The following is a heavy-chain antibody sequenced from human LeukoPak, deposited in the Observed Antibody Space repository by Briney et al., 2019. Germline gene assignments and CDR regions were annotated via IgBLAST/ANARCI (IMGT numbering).Heavy chain of an antibody. CDR3: ARGGYSLDY. Sequence: SETLSLTCTVSGGSISSYYWSWIRQPPGKGLEWIGYIYYSGSTNYNPSLKNRVTISVDTSKNQFSLKLSSVTAADTAVYYCARGGYSLDYWGQGTLVTISS. J-gene: IGHJ4*02. D-gene: IGHD5-12*01. CDR2: IYYSGST. CDR1: GGSISSYY. V-gene: IGHV4-59*01.